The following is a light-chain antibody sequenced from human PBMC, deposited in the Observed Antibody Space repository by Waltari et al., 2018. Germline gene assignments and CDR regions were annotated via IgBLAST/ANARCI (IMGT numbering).Light chain of an antibody. CDR3: AAWDDSLNGWV. CDR1: SSNIGSNS. Sequence: QSVLPQPPSASGTPGQRVPIPDSVSSSNIGSNSVNWYQQHPGTAPKLLMYNDENRPSGVPDRFSGSKSGTSASLAISGLQSEDEADYYCAAWDDSLNGWVFGGGTKLTVL. J-gene: IGLJ3*02. CDR2: NDE. V-gene: IGLV1-44*01.